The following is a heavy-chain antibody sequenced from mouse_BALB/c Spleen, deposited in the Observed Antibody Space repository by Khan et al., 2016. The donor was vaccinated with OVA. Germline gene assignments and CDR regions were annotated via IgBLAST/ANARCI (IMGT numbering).Heavy chain of an antibody. CDR3: ARRGLRWDFDY. CDR1: GYTFINYW. CDR2: INPSTGYT. Sequence: VQLQESGAELAKPGASVKMSCKASGYTFINYWILWVKQRPGQGLEWIGYINPSTGYTEYNQNFKDKATLTADKSSSTANMQLSSLTSEDSAVYYCARRGLRWDFDYWGQGTTLTVSS. V-gene: IGHV1-7*01. D-gene: IGHD1-1*01. J-gene: IGHJ2*01.